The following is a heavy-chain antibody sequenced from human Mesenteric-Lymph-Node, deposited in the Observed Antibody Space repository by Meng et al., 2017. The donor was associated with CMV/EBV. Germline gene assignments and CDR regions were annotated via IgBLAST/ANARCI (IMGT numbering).Heavy chain of an antibody. J-gene: IGHJ5*02. D-gene: IGHD2-15*01. CDR2: ITGSGTAT. V-gene: IGHV3-23*01. Sequence: GESLKISCAASGFTFSGSDMSWVRQAPGKGLEWVSTITGSGTATYYADSVKGRFTISRDNSKNTMYLQMHSLRGEDTALYFIARPTGSGSLGWFDPWGQGTLVTVSS. CDR1: GFTFSGSD. CDR3: ARPTGSGSLGWFDP.